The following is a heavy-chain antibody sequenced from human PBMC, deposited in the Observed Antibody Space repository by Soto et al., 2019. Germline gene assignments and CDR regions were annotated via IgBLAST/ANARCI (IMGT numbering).Heavy chain of an antibody. Sequence: QVQLVESGGGVVQPGRSLRLSCAASGFTFSSYGMHWVRQAPGKGLEWVAVIWYDGSNKYYADSVKGRFTISRDNSKNTLYLHMNSLRAEDTAVYYCAREVWGGYDIDYWGQGTLVTVSS. CDR2: IWYDGSNK. CDR3: AREVWGGYDIDY. V-gene: IGHV3-33*01. CDR1: GFTFSSYG. D-gene: IGHD5-12*01. J-gene: IGHJ4*02.